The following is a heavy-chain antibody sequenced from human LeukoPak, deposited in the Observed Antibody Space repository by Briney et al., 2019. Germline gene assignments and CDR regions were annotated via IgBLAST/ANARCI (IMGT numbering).Heavy chain of an antibody. CDR1: GGSISSYY. V-gene: IGHV4-59*12. Sequence: SETLSLTCTVSGGSISSYYWSWIRQPPGKGLEWIGYIYYGGSTNYNPSLKSRVTISVDTSKNQFSLKLSSVTAADTAVYYCARSEGSANSNYYYYMDVWGKGTTVTVSS. CDR3: ARSEGSANSNYYYYMDV. CDR2: IYYGGST. D-gene: IGHD4-11*01. J-gene: IGHJ6*03.